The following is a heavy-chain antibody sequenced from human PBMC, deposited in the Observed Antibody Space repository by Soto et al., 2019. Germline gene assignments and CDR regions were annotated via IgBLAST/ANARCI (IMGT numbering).Heavy chain of an antibody. J-gene: IGHJ4*02. D-gene: IGHD3-16*01. CDR1: GGTFSSYA. CDR2: IIPIFGTA. Sequence: QVQLVQSGAEVKKPGSSVKVSCKASGGTFSSYAISWVRQAPGQGLEWMGGIIPIFGTANYAQKFQGRVTITAEKSTSTAYMELSSLRSEDTAVYYGARVGEGGRGSEGGVVWGQGTLVTVSS. V-gene: IGHV1-69*06. CDR3: ARVGEGGRGSEGGVV.